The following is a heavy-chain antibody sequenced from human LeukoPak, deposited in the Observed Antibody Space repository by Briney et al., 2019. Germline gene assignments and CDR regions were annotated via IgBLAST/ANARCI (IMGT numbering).Heavy chain of an antibody. CDR2: IYFSGST. CDR3: ERDGDGDYADH. V-gene: IGHV4-39*07. D-gene: IGHD4-17*01. J-gene: IGHJ5*02. Sequence: SETLSLTCAVAGASISGSNYFWGWIRQPPGKGLEWIGSIYFSGSTVYNPSLKSRVTISLDTSQNQFSLRLSSVTAADTAVYYCERDGDGDYADHWGQGTLVTVSS. CDR1: GASISGSNYF.